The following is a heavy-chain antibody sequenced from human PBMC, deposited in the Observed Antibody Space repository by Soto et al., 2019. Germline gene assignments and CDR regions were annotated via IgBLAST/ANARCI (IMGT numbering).Heavy chain of an antibody. D-gene: IGHD4-4*01. V-gene: IGHV1-69*01. J-gene: IGHJ6*02. CDR1: GGTLRSHA. Sequence: QVQLVHSGAEVKKPGSSVRVSCKSSGGTLRSHAINWVRQSPVQVLEWMGCIIPIFGSPNYAQKFQGRVTITADESSITAYMELSSLRSEDTAVYYCAGTVEIPYYHGMDVWGQGTTVTVSS. CDR3: AGTVEIPYYHGMDV. CDR2: IIPIFGSP.